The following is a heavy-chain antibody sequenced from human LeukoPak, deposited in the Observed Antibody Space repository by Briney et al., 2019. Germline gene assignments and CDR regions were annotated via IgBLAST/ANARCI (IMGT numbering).Heavy chain of an antibody. Sequence: GGSLTLSCVVSGITLSNYGMSWVRQAPGKGLECVAGISGSGDSTNYAASVKGRFTISRVNPMNTLFLQMKRLRAEHTAVYVCAKRGVVIRVILGGFHKEAYYFDSWGQGALVAVSS. J-gene: IGHJ4*02. V-gene: IGHV3-23*01. CDR2: ISGSGDST. D-gene: IGHD3-22*01. CDR1: GITLSNYG. CDR3: AKRGVVIRVILGGFHKEAYYFDS.